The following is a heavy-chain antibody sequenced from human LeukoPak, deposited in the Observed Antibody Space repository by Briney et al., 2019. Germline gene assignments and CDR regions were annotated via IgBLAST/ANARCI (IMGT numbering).Heavy chain of an antibody. J-gene: IGHJ5*02. Sequence: GASVKVSCKASGYTFTGYYMHWVRQAPGQGLEWMGWINPNSGGTNYAQKFQGRVTMTRDTSTTTAYMELSSLRSDDTSVYYCARDVRYYYDSSGPIWFDPWGQGTVVTVSS. D-gene: IGHD3-22*01. CDR3: ARDVRYYYDSSGPIWFDP. V-gene: IGHV1-2*02. CDR1: GYTFTGYY. CDR2: INPNSGGT.